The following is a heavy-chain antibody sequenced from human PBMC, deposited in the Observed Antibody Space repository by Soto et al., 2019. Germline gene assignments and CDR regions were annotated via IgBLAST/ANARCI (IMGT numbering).Heavy chain of an antibody. V-gene: IGHV3-23*01. CDR2: ISTSGDTT. D-gene: IGHD6-13*01. Sequence: YLRLSGASAGLALSIYTLSWVRQAPGKGLEWVSSISTSGDTTSYADSVKGQFTISRDNSKNTLFLQMKSLRAEDTAVFYCEKAMRSNWYGALHYWGQGTLVSVYS. CDR3: EKAMRSNWYGALHY. J-gene: IGHJ4*02. CDR1: GLALSIYT.